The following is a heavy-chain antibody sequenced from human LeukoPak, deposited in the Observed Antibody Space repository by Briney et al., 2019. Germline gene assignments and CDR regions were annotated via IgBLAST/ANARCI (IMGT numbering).Heavy chain of an antibody. V-gene: IGHV4-39*01. D-gene: IGHD6-13*01. J-gene: IGHJ4*02. Sequence: SETLSLTCTVSGGSISSSSYYWGWIRQPPGKGLEWIGSIYYSGSTYYNPSLESRVTISVDTSKNQFSLKLSSVTAADTAVYYCASFPVYSSPYYFDYWGQGTLVTVSS. CDR1: GGSISSSSYY. CDR2: IYYSGST. CDR3: ASFPVYSSPYYFDY.